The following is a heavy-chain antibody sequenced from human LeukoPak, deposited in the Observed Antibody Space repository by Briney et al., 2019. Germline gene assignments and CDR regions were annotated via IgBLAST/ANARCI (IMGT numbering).Heavy chain of an antibody. V-gene: IGHV3-9*01. CDR3: AKAPGYCSGGSCYSGYYYGMDV. D-gene: IGHD2-15*01. Sequence: RTGGSLRLSCAASGFTFDDYAMHWVRQAPGKGLGWVSGISWNSGSIGYADSVKGRFTISRDNAKNSLYLQMNSLRAEDTALYYCAKAPGYCSGGSCYSGYYYGMDVWGQGTTVTVSS. CDR2: ISWNSGSI. CDR1: GFTFDDYA. J-gene: IGHJ6*02.